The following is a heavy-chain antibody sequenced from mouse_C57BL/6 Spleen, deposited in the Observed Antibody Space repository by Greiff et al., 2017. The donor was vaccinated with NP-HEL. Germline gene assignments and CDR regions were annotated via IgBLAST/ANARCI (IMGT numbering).Heavy chain of an antibody. CDR3: ARRSAITTVPYYYAMDY. V-gene: IGHV1-69*01. D-gene: IGHD1-1*01. Sequence: QVQLQQPGAELVMPGASVKLSCKASGYTFTSYWMHWVKQRPGQGLEWIGEIDPSDSYTNYNQKFKGKSTLTVDKSSSTAYMQLSSLTSEDSAVYYCARRSAITTVPYYYAMDYWGQGTSVTVSS. CDR2: IDPSDSYT. CDR1: GYTFTSYW. J-gene: IGHJ4*01.